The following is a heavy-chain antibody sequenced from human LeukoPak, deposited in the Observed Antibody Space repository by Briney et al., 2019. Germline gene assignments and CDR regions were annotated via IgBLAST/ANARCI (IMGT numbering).Heavy chain of an antibody. J-gene: IGHJ5*02. V-gene: IGHV1-18*01. Sequence: ASVTVSCKASGYTFTSYGISWVRQAPGPGLEWMGWISAYNGNTNYAQKLQGRVTMTTDTSTSTAYMELRSLRSDDTAVYYCARVPPTQYSSSSHPNWFDPWGQGTRVTVSS. CDR2: ISAYNGNT. CDR3: ARVPPTQYSSSSHPNWFDP. D-gene: IGHD6-6*01. CDR1: GYTFTSYG.